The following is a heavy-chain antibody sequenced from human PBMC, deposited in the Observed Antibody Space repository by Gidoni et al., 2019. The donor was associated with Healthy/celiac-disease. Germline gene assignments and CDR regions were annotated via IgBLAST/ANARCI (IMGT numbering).Heavy chain of an antibody. CDR2: IYSGGST. V-gene: IGHV3-66*01. CDR3: ARDKTSIAAAAPRGDYYYGMDV. Sequence: EVQLVESGGGLVQPGGSLRLSCAASGFTVSSNYMSWVRQAPGKGLEWVSVIYSGGSTYYADSVKGRFTISRDNSKNTLYLQMNSLRAEDTAVYYCARDKTSIAAAAPRGDYYYGMDVWGQGTTVTVSS. D-gene: IGHD6-13*01. J-gene: IGHJ6*02. CDR1: GFTVSSNY.